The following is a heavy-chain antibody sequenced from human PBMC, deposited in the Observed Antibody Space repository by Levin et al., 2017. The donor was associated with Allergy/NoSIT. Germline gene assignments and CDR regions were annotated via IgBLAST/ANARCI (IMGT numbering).Heavy chain of an antibody. J-gene: IGHJ4*02. CDR1: GGSISNYY. D-gene: IGHD6-19*01. CDR3: ARDPGTGWYLFDY. V-gene: IGHV4-4*07. CDR2: IYTSGST. Sequence: SETLSLTCTVSGGSISNYYLNWIRQPAGKGLEWIGRIYTSGSTNYNPSLKSRVTMSVDTSKNHFSLKLTSLTAADTAVYYCARDPGTGWYLFDYWGQGSLVTVSS.